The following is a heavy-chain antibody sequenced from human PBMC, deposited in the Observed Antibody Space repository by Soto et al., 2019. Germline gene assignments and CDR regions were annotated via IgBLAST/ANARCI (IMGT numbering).Heavy chain of an antibody. CDR1: GFTFSSYA. CDR3: ARDDWSSGYSPKPIDY. Sequence: GGSLRLSCAASGFTFSSYAMSWVRQAPGKGLEWVSAISGSGGSTYYADSVKGRFTISRDNAKNSLYLQMNSLRAEDTAVYYCARDDWSSGYSPKPIDYWGQGTLVTVSS. D-gene: IGHD3-22*01. J-gene: IGHJ4*02. CDR2: ISGSGGST. V-gene: IGHV3-23*01.